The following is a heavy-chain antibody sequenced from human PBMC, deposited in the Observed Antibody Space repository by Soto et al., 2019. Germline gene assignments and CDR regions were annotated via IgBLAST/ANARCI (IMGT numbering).Heavy chain of an antibody. CDR3: AGVVIGGRDWSFAF. CDR1: GFTFSGYS. CDR2: ISSGSTYI. J-gene: IGHJ2*01. D-gene: IGHD2-21*01. Sequence: PGGSLRLSCAASGFTFSGYSMNWVRQAPGKGLEWVSSISSGSTYIYYTDSVKGRFTISRDNTKDSLYLQMNSLRAEDTAVYYCAGVVIGGRDWSFAFWGRGTLVTVSS. V-gene: IGHV3-21*01.